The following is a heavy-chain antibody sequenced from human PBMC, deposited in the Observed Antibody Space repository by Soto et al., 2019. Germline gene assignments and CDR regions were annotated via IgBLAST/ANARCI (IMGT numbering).Heavy chain of an antibody. CDR2: ISYSGST. J-gene: IGHJ4*02. V-gene: IGHV4-39*01. CDR1: GGSISSHTYY. Sequence: PSETLSLTCTASGGSISSHTYYWGWIRQPPGKGLEWIASISYSGSTYYNPSLSSRVTISVDTSKNQFSLSLNSGTAADTAVYYCVRFWPPPDYGILTTYSDAFDHWGQGTLVTVSS. CDR3: VRFWPPPDYGILTTYSDAFDH. D-gene: IGHD3-9*01.